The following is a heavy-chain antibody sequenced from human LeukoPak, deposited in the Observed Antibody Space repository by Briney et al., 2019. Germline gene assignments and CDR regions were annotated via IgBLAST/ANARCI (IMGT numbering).Heavy chain of an antibody. J-gene: IGHJ4*02. V-gene: IGHV3-30*02. D-gene: IGHD3-3*01. CDR2: IQYDGSIK. CDR1: GYTFNPYG. Sequence: GGSLGLSCAASGYTFNPYGMHWVRQAPGKGLEWVAFIQYDGSIKYYGDSVKGRFTISRDNSKNTLYLQMNSQRAEDTAVYYCACSDDFWSGYVKGPDYWGQGTLVTASP. CDR3: ACSDDFWSGYVKGPDY.